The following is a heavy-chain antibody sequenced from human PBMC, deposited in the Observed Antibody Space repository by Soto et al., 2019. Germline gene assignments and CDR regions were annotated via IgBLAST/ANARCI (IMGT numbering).Heavy chain of an antibody. CDR2: ISYDGSNT. J-gene: IGHJ4*02. V-gene: IGHV3-30*18. CDR1: GFTFSSYG. Sequence: QVQLVESGGAVVQPGRSLRLSCAASGFTFSSYGMHWVRQAPGKGLEWVAIISYDGSNTYYADSVKGRFTISRDNSKNMLYLQMNSLRAEDTSVYYCAKEGGLSGSYYISSSYYFDYWGQGTLVTVSS. CDR3: AKEGGLSGSYYISSSYYFDY. D-gene: IGHD1-26*01.